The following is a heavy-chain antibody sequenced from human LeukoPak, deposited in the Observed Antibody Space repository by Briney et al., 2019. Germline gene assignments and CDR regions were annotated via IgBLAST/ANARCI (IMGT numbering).Heavy chain of an antibody. CDR1: GFTVSTIY. CDR3: ARHFGVISKGVFYYYYFLDV. J-gene: IGHJ6*02. Sequence: AGGSLRLSCAASGFTVSTIYMSWVRQAPGKGLEWVSVVYSGGSTYYADSVKGRFTISRDNSKNTLYLQMSSLRDEDTAVYYCARHFGVISKGVFYYYYFLDVWGQGTTVTVSS. CDR2: VYSGGST. V-gene: IGHV3-66*04. D-gene: IGHD3-3*01.